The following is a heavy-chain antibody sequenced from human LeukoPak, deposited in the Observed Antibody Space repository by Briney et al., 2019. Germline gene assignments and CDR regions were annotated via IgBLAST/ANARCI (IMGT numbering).Heavy chain of an antibody. CDR3: ARGPHYGDYVGLEY. CDR1: GYTFTSYD. Sequence: ASVRVSCKASGYTFTSYDINWVRQATGQGLEWMGWMNPNSGNTGYAQKFQGRVTMTRNTSISTAYMELSSLRSEDTAVYYCARGPHYGDYVGLEYWGQGTLVTVSS. D-gene: IGHD4-17*01. V-gene: IGHV1-8*01. CDR2: MNPNSGNT. J-gene: IGHJ4*02.